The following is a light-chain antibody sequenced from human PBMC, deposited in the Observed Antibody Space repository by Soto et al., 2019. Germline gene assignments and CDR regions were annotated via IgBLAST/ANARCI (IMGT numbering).Light chain of an antibody. J-gene: IGKJ5*01. CDR3: QQRNIWPPVT. CDR1: PSVTNY. V-gene: IGKV3-11*01. Sequence: EIVMTQSPATLSLYPGERATLSCRASPSVTNYLAWYQQKPGQAPRLLIYGAFKRATGIPARFSGSGSGTDFTPTISSLEPQDFAVYYCQQRNIWPPVTFGQGTRVEI. CDR2: GAF.